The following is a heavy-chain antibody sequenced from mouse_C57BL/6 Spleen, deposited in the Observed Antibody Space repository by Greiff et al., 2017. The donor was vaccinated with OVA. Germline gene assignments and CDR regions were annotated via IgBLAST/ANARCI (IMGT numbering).Heavy chain of an antibody. CDR3: DSYDYDVYYAMDY. CDR1: GYAFTNYL. Sequence: VQLQQSGAELVRPGTSVKVSCKASGYAFTNYLIEWVKQRPGQGLEWIGVINPGSGGTNYNEKFKGKATLTADKSSSTAYMQLSRLTSEYSAVYFCDSYDYDVYYAMDYWGQGTSVTVSS. V-gene: IGHV1-54*01. CDR2: INPGSGGT. J-gene: IGHJ4*01. D-gene: IGHD2-4*01.